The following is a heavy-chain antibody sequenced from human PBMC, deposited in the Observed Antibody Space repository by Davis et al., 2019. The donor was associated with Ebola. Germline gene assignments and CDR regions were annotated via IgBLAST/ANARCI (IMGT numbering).Heavy chain of an antibody. D-gene: IGHD6-19*01. CDR3: ARDPHNGGSSGPTGMDV. V-gene: IGHV1-18*01. CDR1: GYTFTSYG. Sequence: ASVKVSCKASGYTFTSYGISWVRQAPGQGLEWMGWISAYNGNTNYAQKLQGRVTMTTDTSTSTAYMELRSLRSDDTAVYYCARDPHNGGSSGPTGMDVWGQGTTVTVSS. J-gene: IGHJ6*02. CDR2: ISAYNGNT.